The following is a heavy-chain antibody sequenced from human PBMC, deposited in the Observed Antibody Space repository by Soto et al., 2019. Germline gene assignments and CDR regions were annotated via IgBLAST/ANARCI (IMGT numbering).Heavy chain of an antibody. CDR2: ISCTTNYI. CDR1: GFTFTRYS. Sequence: EVQLVESGGGLVKPGGSLRLSCAASGFTFTRYSMNWVRQAPGKGLEWVASISCTTNYIYYGDSMKGRFTISRDNAKNSLYLEMNSLRAEDTAVYYCARVSEDPTSNFDYWGQGTMVTVSS. V-gene: IGHV3-21*06. J-gene: IGHJ4*02. CDR3: ARVSEDPTSNFDY.